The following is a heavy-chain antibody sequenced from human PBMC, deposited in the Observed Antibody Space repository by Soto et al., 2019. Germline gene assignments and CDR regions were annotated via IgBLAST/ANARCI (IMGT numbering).Heavy chain of an antibody. V-gene: IGHV3-33*01. Sequence: QVQLVESGGGVVQPGRSLRLSCAASGFTFSSYGMHWVRQAPGKGLEWVAVIWYDGSNNYYADSVKGRFTISRDNSKNTLYLQMNSLRAEDTAVYYCARDYGCDYWGQGTLVTVSS. CDR2: IWYDGSNN. D-gene: IGHD4-17*01. CDR3: ARDYGCDY. CDR1: GFTFSSYG. J-gene: IGHJ4*02.